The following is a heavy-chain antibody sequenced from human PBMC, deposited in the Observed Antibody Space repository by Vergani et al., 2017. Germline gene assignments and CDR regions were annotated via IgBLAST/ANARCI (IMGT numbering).Heavy chain of an antibody. D-gene: IGHD3-10*01. J-gene: IGHJ4*02. V-gene: IGHV4-31*03. CDR2: IYYSGST. CDR3: ARVNMFRGLVYFDY. CDR1: GGSISSGAYY. Sequence: QVQLQESGPGLVKPSQTLSLTCTVSGGSISSGAYYWSWILQHPGKGLEWIGYIYYSGSTYYNPSLKSRVTISVDTSKNQCSLKLNSVTAADTAVYYCARVNMFRGLVYFDYWGQGTQVTVSS.